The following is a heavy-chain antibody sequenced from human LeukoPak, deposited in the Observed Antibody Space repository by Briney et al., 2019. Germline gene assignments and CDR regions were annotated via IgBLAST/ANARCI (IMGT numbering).Heavy chain of an antibody. D-gene: IGHD3-10*01. Sequence: GGSLRLSCAASGFTFTNAWMSWVRQAPGKGLEWVGRIKSKGDGETIDNAAPVKGRFTMSRDDSKATLYLQMNSLKAEDTAVYYCTTDLGLTMIRGVIVYWGQGALVAVSS. CDR3: TTDLGLTMIRGVIVY. J-gene: IGHJ4*02. V-gene: IGHV3-15*01. CDR1: GFTFTNAW. CDR2: IKSKGDGETI.